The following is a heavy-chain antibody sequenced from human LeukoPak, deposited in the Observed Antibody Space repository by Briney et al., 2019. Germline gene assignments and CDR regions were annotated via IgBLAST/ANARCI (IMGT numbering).Heavy chain of an antibody. Sequence: PGRSLRLSCAASGFTFDDYAMHWVRRAPGKGLEWVSGISWNSGSIGYADSVKGRFTISRDNAKNSLYLQMISLRAEDTALYYCAKDSKYSSSWYVIGYFGYWGQGTLVTVSS. D-gene: IGHD6-13*01. CDR3: AKDSKYSSSWYVIGYFGY. CDR1: GFTFDDYA. J-gene: IGHJ4*02. V-gene: IGHV3-9*01. CDR2: ISWNSGSI.